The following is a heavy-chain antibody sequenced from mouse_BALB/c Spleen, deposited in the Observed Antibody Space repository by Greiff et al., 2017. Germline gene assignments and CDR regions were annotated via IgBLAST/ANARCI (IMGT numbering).Heavy chain of an antibody. CDR1: GFTFSSYG. V-gene: IGHV5-6*01. Sequence: EVQRVESGGDLVKPGGSLKLSCAASGFTFSSYGMSWVRQTPDKRLEWVATISSGGSYTYYPDSVKGRFTISRDNAKNTLYLQMSSLKSEDTAMYYCARPMITTGGYAMDYWGQGTSVTVSS. CDR2: ISSGGSYT. CDR3: ARPMITTGGYAMDY. D-gene: IGHD2-4*01. J-gene: IGHJ4*01.